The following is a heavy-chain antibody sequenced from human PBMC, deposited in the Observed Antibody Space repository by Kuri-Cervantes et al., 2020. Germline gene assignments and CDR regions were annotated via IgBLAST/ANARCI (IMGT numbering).Heavy chain of an antibody. CDR2: ISWNSGSI. CDR3: ARVGGPMVRGVIIF. J-gene: IGHJ4*02. V-gene: IGHV3-9*01. CDR1: GFTFDDYA. D-gene: IGHD3-10*01. Sequence: GGSLRLSCAASGFTFDDYAMHWVRQAPGKGLEWVSGISWNSGSIGYADSVKGRFTISRDNAKNSLYLQMNSLRAEDTAVYYCARVGGPMVRGVIIFWGQGTLVTVSS.